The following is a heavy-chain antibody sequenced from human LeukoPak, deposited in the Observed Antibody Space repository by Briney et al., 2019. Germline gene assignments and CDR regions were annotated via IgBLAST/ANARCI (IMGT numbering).Heavy chain of an antibody. CDR3: AREYSSSSYVEL. D-gene: IGHD6-6*01. Sequence: SETLSLTCTVSGGSISSYYWSWLRQPPGKGLEWIGYIYYSGSTNYNPSLNSRATISVDTSKNQFSLNLSSVTAADTAVYYCAREYSSSSYVELWGQGTLVTVSS. V-gene: IGHV4-59*01. CDR2: IYYSGST. J-gene: IGHJ4*02. CDR1: GGSISSYY.